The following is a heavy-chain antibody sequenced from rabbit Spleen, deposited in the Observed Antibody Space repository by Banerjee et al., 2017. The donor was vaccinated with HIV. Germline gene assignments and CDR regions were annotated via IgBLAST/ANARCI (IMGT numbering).Heavy chain of an antibody. Sequence: QDLVESGGGLVQPGGSLKLSCKASGFDFSAYGLTWVRQAPGKGLEWIGYIDPLFDNTYYASWVNGRFTISRHNAQNTLYLQLNSLTAADTATYFCVRDRANIGGDYGPFYFDLWGQGTLVTVS. J-gene: IGHJ4*01. CDR1: GFDFSAYG. CDR3: VRDRANIGGDYGPFYFDL. V-gene: IGHV1S7*01. CDR2: IDPLFDNT. D-gene: IGHD2-1*01.